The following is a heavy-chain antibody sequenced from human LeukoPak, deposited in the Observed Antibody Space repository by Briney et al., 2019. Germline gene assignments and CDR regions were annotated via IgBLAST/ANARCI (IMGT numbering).Heavy chain of an antibody. CDR2: INHSGST. CDR3: ARGLAALDAFDI. D-gene: IGHD6-25*01. CDR1: GGSFSGYY. J-gene: IGHJ3*02. Sequence: SETLSLTCAVYGGSFSGYYWSWIRQPPGKGLEWIGEINHSGSTNYNPSLKSRVTISVDTSKNQFSLKLSSVTAADTAVYYCARGLAALDAFDIWGQGTMVTVSS. V-gene: IGHV4-34*01.